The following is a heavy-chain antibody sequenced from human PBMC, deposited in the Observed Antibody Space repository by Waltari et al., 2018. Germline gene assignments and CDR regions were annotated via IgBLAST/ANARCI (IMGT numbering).Heavy chain of an antibody. J-gene: IGHJ4*02. D-gene: IGHD5-12*01. V-gene: IGHV3-48*04. CDR3: ARDGKRGYDHDC. CDR1: GFRFSRHA. CDR2: ISAGIPVI. Sequence: VRLVESGGGLVQPGGSLRLSCSASGFRFSRHARTWRRQVPGKGLEWVSYISAGIPVIYYADSVKGRFTISRDDAKNSLYLHMHSLRAEDTAIYYCARDGKRGYDHDCWGQGTLVTVSS.